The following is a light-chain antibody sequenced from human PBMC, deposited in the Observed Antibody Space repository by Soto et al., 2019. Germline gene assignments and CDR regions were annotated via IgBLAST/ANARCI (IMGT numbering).Light chain of an antibody. J-gene: IGKJ1*01. CDR2: GAS. CDR3: QQYNDWPRA. V-gene: IGKV3-15*01. CDR1: QSINSN. Sequence: EIVMTQSPATLSVSPGERATRSCRANQSINSNLAWYQQRPGQAPSLLIYGASTRATGIPARFSGSGSGTEFTLTISSLQSEDFAVFYCQQYNDWPRAFGQGTKVEIK.